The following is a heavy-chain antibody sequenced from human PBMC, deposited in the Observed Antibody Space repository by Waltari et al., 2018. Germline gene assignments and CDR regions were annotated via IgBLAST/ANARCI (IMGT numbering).Heavy chain of an antibody. Sequence: EVQLVESGGGVVQPGGSLRLSCAASGFTFVNNGLNWVRQAPGKGLEGVSFISGSGSAKNYADSVKGRFTISRDNARNSLFLQMDSLRAEDTAVYYCARLPHDSQPGPWGQGTLVTVSS. CDR1: GFTFVNNG. CDR3: ARLPHDSQPGP. CDR2: ISGSGSAK. J-gene: IGHJ5*02. V-gene: IGHV3-48*03. D-gene: IGHD1-1*01.